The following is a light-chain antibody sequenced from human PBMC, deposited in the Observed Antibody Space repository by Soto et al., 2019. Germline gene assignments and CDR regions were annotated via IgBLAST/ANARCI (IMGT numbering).Light chain of an antibody. CDR2: DAS. V-gene: IGKV1-5*01. CDR1: QSISSW. Sequence: DIQMTQSPSTLSASVGDRVTITCRASQSISSWLAWYQQKPGKAPKLLIYDASSLESGVPSRFNGSGSGTEVALTISSLQPDDFTTYFCQQDNSYWTFGQGTKVEIK. CDR3: QQDNSYWT. J-gene: IGKJ1*01.